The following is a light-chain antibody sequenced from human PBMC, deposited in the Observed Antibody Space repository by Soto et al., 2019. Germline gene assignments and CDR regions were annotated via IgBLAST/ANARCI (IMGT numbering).Light chain of an antibody. CDR1: SSDVGNYNF. CDR3: CSYAITNTYV. J-gene: IGLJ1*01. CDR2: DGS. V-gene: IGLV2-23*01. Sequence: QSVLTQPASVSGSPGQSITSSCTGTSSDVGNYNFVSWYQHHPGKAPNLLIYDGSQRPSGVSNRFSGSKSGDTASLTISGLQAEDEADYYCCSYAITNTYVFGTGTKVTVL.